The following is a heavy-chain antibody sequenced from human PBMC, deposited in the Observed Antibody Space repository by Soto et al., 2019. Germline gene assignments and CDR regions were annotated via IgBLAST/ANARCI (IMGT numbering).Heavy chain of an antibody. Sequence: LRLSCAASGFTFSDYYMSWIRQAPGKGLEWVSYISSSSSYTNYADSVKGRFTISRDNAKNSLYLQMNSLRAEDTAVYYCARSIAAAGTPDYWGQGTLVTVSS. CDR3: ARSIAAAGTPDY. D-gene: IGHD6-13*01. CDR2: ISSSSSYT. J-gene: IGHJ4*02. V-gene: IGHV3-11*06. CDR1: GFTFSDYY.